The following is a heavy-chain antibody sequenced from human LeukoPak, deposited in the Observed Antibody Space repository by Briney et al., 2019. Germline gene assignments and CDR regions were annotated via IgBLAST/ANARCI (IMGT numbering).Heavy chain of an antibody. Sequence: GGSLRLSCAASGFTFSNYWMNWVRQAPGKGLEWVANVKQDGTEKYYVASVKGRFSISRDNAKNSLYLQMNSLRTEDTAVYYCATRYFDLWGRGTLVTVSS. CDR1: GFTFSNYW. V-gene: IGHV3-7*01. CDR3: ATRYFDL. J-gene: IGHJ2*01. CDR2: VKQDGTEK.